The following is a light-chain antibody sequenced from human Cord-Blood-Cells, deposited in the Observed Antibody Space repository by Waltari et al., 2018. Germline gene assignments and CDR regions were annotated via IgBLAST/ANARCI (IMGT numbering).Light chain of an antibody. J-gene: IGLJ2*01. CDR2: DVS. V-gene: IGLV2-11*01. Sequence: QSALTQPRSVSGSPGQSVTISCTGTSSDVGGYNYVSWYQQHPGKAPKLMIYDVSKRPSGVRDRFSGYKSGNTASLTISGLQAEDEADYYCCSYAGSVVFGGGTKLTVL. CDR1: SSDVGGYNY. CDR3: CSYAGSVV.